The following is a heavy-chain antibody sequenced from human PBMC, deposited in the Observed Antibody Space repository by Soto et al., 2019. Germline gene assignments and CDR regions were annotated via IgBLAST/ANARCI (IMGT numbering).Heavy chain of an antibody. CDR2: IYWNDDK. CDR3: AHRPQWLGMDV. Sequence: QITLKESGPTLVKPTQTLTLTCTFSGFSLSTSGVGVGWIRQPPGKALEWLALIYWNDDKRYSPSLKSRLTITKDTYQNQVVLTMTNMDPVDTATYYCAHRPQWLGMDVWGQGTTVTVSS. D-gene: IGHD6-19*01. CDR1: GFSLSTSGVG. V-gene: IGHV2-5*01. J-gene: IGHJ6*02.